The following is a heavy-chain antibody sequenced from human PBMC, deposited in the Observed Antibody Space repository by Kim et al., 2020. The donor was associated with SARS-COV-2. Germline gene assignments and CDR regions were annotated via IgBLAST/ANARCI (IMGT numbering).Heavy chain of an antibody. J-gene: IGHJ6*02. Sequence: GGSLRLSCAASGFTFSSYEMNWVRQAPGKGLEWVSYISSSGSTIYYADSVKGRFTISRDNAKNSLYLQMNSLRAEDTAVYYCARDEDTAMGIWSEIYYYYYGMDVWGQGTTVTVSS. CDR1: GFTFSSYE. D-gene: IGHD5-18*01. V-gene: IGHV3-48*03. CDR3: ARDEDTAMGIWSEIYYYYYGMDV. CDR2: ISSSGSTI.